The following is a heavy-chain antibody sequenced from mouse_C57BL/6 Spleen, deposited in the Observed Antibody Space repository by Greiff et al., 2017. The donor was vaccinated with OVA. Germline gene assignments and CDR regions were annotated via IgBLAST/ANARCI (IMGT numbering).Heavy chain of an antibody. CDR3: ARDRDYGNFYWYFEV. J-gene: IGHJ1*03. CDR1: GFTFSSYA. D-gene: IGHD2-1*01. V-gene: IGHV5-4*01. CDR2: ISDGGSYT. Sequence: EVQVVESGGGLVKPGGSLKLSCAASGFTFSSYAMSWVRQTPEKRLEWVATISDGGSYTYYPDNVKGRFTISRDNAKNNLYLQMSHLKAEDTAMYYCARDRDYGNFYWYFEVWGTGTTVTVSS.